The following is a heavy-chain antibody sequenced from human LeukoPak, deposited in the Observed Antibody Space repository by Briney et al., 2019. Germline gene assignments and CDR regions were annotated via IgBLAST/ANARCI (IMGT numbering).Heavy chain of an antibody. J-gene: IGHJ5*02. V-gene: IGHV1-46*01. CDR1: GYTFTSYG. Sequence: EASVKVSCKASGYTFTSYGISWVRQAPGQGLEWMGIINPSGGSTSYAQKFQGRVTMTRDMSTSTDYMELSSLRSEDTAVYYCARDNSVGDTAWWFDPWGQGTLVTVSS. CDR2: INPSGGST. D-gene: IGHD1-26*01. CDR3: ARDNSVGDTAWWFDP.